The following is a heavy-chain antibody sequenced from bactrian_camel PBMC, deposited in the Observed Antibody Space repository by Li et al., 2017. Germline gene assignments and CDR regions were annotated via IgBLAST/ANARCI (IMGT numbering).Heavy chain of an antibody. V-gene: IGHV3S53*01. CDR1: GDTASVHY. J-gene: IGHJ6*01. CDR2: ITSDGTT. Sequence: VQLVESGGGSVQARGSLRLSCVVSGDTASVHYMGWFRQAPGGEREGIATITSDGTTRYRDSVKGRFTISLDSTKNTLYLQMDALKPEDTGMYYCAADVRVGRYLGRCDFGAYGQGTQVTVS. D-gene: IGHD1*01. CDR3: AADVRVGRYLGRCDFGA.